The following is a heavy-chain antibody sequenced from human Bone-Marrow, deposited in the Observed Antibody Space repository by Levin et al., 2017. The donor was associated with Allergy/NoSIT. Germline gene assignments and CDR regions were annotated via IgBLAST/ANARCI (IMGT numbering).Heavy chain of an antibody. J-gene: IGHJ4*02. V-gene: IGHV4-4*02. D-gene: IGHD6-13*01. CDR3: ARGNSVSKWSYHFDY. CDR2: IYHSGST. CDR1: GGSISSNNW. Sequence: SETLSLTCAVSGGSISSNNWWSWVRQPPGKGLEWIGEIYHSGSTNYNPSLKSRVTISVDKPKTQFSLKLNSVTAADTAVYYCARGNSVSKWSYHFDYWGQGMLVTVSS.